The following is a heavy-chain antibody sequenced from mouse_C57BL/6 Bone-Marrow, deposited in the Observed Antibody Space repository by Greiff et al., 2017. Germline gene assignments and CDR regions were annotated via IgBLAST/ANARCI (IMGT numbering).Heavy chain of an antibody. Sequence: QVQLKESGPGILQPSQTLSLTCSFSGFSLSTFGMGVGWIRQPSGKGLEWLAHIWWDDDKYYNPALKSRLTLSKDTSKNQVFLKIAHVDTADTATYYCARIAPRLLRLHYYAMDYWGQGTSVTVSS. CDR1: GFSLSTFGMG. J-gene: IGHJ4*01. D-gene: IGHD3-2*02. CDR2: IWWDDDK. V-gene: IGHV8-8*01. CDR3: ARIAPRLLRLHYYAMDY.